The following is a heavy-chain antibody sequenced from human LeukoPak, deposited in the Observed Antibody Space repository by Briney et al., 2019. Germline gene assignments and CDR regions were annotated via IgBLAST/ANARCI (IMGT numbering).Heavy chain of an antibody. J-gene: IGHJ4*02. V-gene: IGHV3-7*01. D-gene: IGHD2/OR15-2a*01. CDR3: ARTRLSCDC. CDR1: GFTFSSYW. CDR2: IKQDGSER. Sequence: GGSLRLSCAASGFTFSSYWMAWVRQAPGKGLEWVASIKQDGSERNYVDSVKGRFTISRDNAKNSLYLQMNSLRDEDTAVYYCARTRLSCDCWGQGTLVTVSS.